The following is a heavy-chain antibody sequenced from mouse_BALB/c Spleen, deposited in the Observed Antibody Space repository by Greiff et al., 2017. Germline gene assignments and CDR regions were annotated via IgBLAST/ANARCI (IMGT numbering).Heavy chain of an antibody. CDR2: IWSGGST. CDR3: ARNYNYGFDY. Sequence: QVQLKESGPGLVQPSQSLSITCTVSGFPLTSYGVHWVRQSPGKGLEWLGVIWSGGSTDYTAAFISRLSISKDNSTSQVVFKMNSLQANDTAIYYCARNYNYGFDYWGQGTTLTVSS. CDR1: GFPLTSYG. D-gene: IGHD1-1*01. J-gene: IGHJ2*01. V-gene: IGHV2-2*02.